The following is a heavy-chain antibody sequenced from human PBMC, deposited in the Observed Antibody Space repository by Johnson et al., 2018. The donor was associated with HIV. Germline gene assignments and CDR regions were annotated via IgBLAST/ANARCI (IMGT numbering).Heavy chain of an antibody. CDR1: GFTFHDYG. Sequence: VQLVESGGGVVRPGGSLRLSCAASGFTFHDYGMNWVRQTPGKGLEWVSRVNSDGSSLSYADSVKGRFTISRDNAKNTLYLQMNSLRAEDTAAYYCARELSHDAFDIWGQGTMVTVSS. V-gene: IGHV3-20*04. CDR2: VNSDGSSL. J-gene: IGHJ3*02. D-gene: IGHD3-3*02. CDR3: ARELSHDAFDI.